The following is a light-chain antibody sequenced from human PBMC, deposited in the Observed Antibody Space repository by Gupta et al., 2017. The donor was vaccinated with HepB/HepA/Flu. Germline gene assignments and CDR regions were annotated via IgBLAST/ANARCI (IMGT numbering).Light chain of an antibody. Sequence: QFILTQSPSASASLGASVRLTCPLTTGHSTYAIAWHQQQPERGPRYLMKINNDGSHTKGDGIPDRFSGSSSGAECYLTISSLQSEDEADYYCQTWVTGIGWVFGGGTKLTVL. CDR3: QTWVTGIGWV. V-gene: IGLV4-69*01. J-gene: IGLJ3*02. CDR2: INNDGSH. CDR1: TGHSTYA.